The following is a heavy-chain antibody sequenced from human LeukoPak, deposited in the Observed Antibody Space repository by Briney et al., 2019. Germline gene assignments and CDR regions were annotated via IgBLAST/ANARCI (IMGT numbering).Heavy chain of an antibody. CDR3: ARPVTVAGRFYFDY. Sequence: GESLKISCKASGYSFTNQWIGWVRQVPGNGLEWMGIICPADSDTRYSPSFQGQVTISADKSISTAYLQWSSLKASDTAMYYCARPVTVAGRFYFDYWGQGTLVTVSS. V-gene: IGHV5-51*01. CDR1: GYSFTNQW. CDR2: ICPADSDT. J-gene: IGHJ4*02. D-gene: IGHD6-19*01.